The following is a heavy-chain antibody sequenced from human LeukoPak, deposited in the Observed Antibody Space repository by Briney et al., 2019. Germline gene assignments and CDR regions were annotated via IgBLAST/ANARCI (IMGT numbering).Heavy chain of an antibody. CDR1: GGTFSSYA. V-gene: IGHV1-2*02. CDR2: INPNSGGT. CDR3: ARSYSSGAGLGFDY. Sequence: ASVKVSCKASGGTFSSYAISWVRQAPGQGLEWMGWINPNSGGTNYAQKFQGRVTMTRDTSISTAYMELSRLRSDDTAVYYCARSYSSGAGLGFDYWGQGTLVTVSS. D-gene: IGHD6-19*01. J-gene: IGHJ4*02.